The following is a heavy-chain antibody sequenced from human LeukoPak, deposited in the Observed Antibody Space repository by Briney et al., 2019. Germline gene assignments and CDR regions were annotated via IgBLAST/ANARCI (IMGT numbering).Heavy chain of an antibody. V-gene: IGHV4-30-4*01. Sequence: SETLSLTCTVSGGSISSGDYCWSWIRQSPGKGLEWIGYISYSGSTYYNPSLKSRVTISVDTSKNQFSLKLSSVTAADTAVYYCARVNGDPIAYWYFDLWGRGTLVTVSS. CDR3: ARVNGDPIAYWYFDL. CDR2: ISYSGST. D-gene: IGHD7-27*01. J-gene: IGHJ2*01. CDR1: GGSISSGDYC.